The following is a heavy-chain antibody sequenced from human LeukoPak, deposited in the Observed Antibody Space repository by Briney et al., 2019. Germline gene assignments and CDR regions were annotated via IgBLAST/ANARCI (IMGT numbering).Heavy chain of an antibody. J-gene: IGHJ2*01. V-gene: IGHV3-15*01. Sequence: KPGGPLRLSCAASGFTFSKAWMSWARQAPGKGLEWVGRIKSKTDGGTTDYAAPVKGRFTISRDNSKNTLYLQMNSLRAEDTAVYYCAIESTSWYFDLWGRGTLVTVSS. D-gene: IGHD2-2*01. CDR2: IKSKTDGGTT. CDR1: GFTFSKAW. CDR3: AIESTSWYFDL.